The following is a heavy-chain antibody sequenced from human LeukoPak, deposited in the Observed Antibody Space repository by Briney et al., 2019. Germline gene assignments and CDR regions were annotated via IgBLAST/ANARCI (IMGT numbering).Heavy chain of an antibody. Sequence: GGSLRLSCAASGFTFSSYSMNWVRQAPGKGLEWVSSISSSSSYIYYADSEKGRFTISRDNAKNSLYLQMNSLRAEDTAVYYCARDRGVPAANYDYWGQGTLVTVSS. CDR2: ISSSSSYI. J-gene: IGHJ4*02. CDR1: GFTFSSYS. CDR3: ARDRGVPAANYDY. V-gene: IGHV3-21*01. D-gene: IGHD2-2*01.